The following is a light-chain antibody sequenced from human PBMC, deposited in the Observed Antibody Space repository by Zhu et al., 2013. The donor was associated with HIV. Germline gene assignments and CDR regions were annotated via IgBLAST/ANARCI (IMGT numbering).Light chain of an antibody. CDR1: QSVLYSSNNKNY. CDR3: QQYSYWPIT. Sequence: DIVMTQSPDSLAVSLGERATINCKSSQSVLYSSNNKNYLAWYQQKPGQPPKLLIYWASTRESGVPDRFSGSGSGTEFTLTISSLQSEDFAVYYCQQYSYWPITFGQGTRLEIK. J-gene: IGKJ5*01. V-gene: IGKV4-1*01. CDR2: WAS.